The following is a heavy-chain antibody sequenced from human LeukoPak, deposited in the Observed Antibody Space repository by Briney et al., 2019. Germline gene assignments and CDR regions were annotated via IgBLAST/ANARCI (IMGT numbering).Heavy chain of an antibody. Sequence: GASVKVSCKASGYTFTGYYMHWVRQAPGQGLEWMGWINPNSGGTNYAQKFQGRVTMTRDTSISTAYMELSRLRSDDTAVYYCASSLLRYFDWLGGGFDYWGQGTLVTVSS. D-gene: IGHD3-9*01. J-gene: IGHJ4*02. CDR1: GYTFTGYY. CDR3: ASSLLRYFDWLGGGFDY. CDR2: INPNSGGT. V-gene: IGHV1-2*02.